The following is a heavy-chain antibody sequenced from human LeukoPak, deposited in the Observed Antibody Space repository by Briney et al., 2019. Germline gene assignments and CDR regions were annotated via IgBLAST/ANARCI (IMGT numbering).Heavy chain of an antibody. Sequence: GGSLRLSCAASGFTFSSYAMSWVRQAPGKGLEWVSAISGSGGSTYYADSVKGRFTISRDNSKNTLYLQMNSLRAEDTAVYYCARDPTPPYSSSWYYDYYGMDVWGQGTTVTVSS. D-gene: IGHD6-13*01. J-gene: IGHJ6*02. CDR1: GFTFSSYA. CDR2: ISGSGGST. CDR3: ARDPTPPYSSSWYYDYYGMDV. V-gene: IGHV3-23*01.